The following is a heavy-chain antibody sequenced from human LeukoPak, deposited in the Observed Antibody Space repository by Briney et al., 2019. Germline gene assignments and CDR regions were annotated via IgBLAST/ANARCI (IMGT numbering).Heavy chain of an antibody. V-gene: IGHV4-30-4*08. J-gene: IGHJ5*02. CDR2: IYYSGST. Sequence: SETLSLTCIVSGGSNSSGGYYWSWIRQHPGKGLEWIGYIYYSGSTYYNPSLKSRVTISVDTSKNQFSLKLSSVTAADTAVYYCARDGAVAGTENWFDPWGQGTLVTVSS. CDR1: GGSNSSGGYY. D-gene: IGHD6-19*01. CDR3: ARDGAVAGTENWFDP.